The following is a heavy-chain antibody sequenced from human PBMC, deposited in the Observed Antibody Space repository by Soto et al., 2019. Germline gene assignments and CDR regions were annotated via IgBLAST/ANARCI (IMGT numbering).Heavy chain of an antibody. CDR1: GGSFSGYY. D-gene: IGHD6-13*01. J-gene: IGHJ4*02. Sequence: SETLSLTCAVYGGSFSGYYWSWIRQPPGKGLEWIGEINHSGSTNYNPSLKSRVTISVDTSKNQFSLKLSSVTAADTAVYYCARGSSWYTYFDYWSQGTLVTVSS. V-gene: IGHV4-34*01. CDR3: ARGSSWYTYFDY. CDR2: INHSGST.